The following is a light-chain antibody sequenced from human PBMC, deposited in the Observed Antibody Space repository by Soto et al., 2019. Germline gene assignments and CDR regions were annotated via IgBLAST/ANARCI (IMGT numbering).Light chain of an antibody. CDR3: LHDYNFPWT. J-gene: IGKJ1*01. Sequence: DIQLTQSPSFLSASVGDRVTITCRASQGLTGYLAWYQQEPGKAPKLLISATSTLQSGVPSRFSGRGSGTDFTLTISSLQPEDFATYYCLHDYNFPWTFGQGTKVDIK. CDR1: QGLTGY. CDR2: ATS. V-gene: IGKV1-9*01.